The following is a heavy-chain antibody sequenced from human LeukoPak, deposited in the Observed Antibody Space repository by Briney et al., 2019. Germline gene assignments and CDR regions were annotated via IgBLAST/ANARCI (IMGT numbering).Heavy chain of an antibody. CDR1: GYTFTSYG. CDR3: ARGYIIVATSSYFDY. V-gene: IGHV1-18*01. J-gene: IGHJ4*02. D-gene: IGHD5-12*01. CDR2: ISAYNGNT. Sequence: GASVKVSCKASGYTFTSYGISWVRQAPGQGLEWMGWISAYNGNTNYAQKLQGRVTMTTDTSTSTAYMELRSLRSDDTAVYYCARGYIIVATSSYFDYWGQGTLVTVSS.